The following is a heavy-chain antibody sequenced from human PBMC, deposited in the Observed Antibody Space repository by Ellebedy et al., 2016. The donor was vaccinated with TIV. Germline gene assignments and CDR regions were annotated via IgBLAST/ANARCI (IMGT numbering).Heavy chain of an antibody. Sequence: ASVKVSCKASGYTFTANYIRWVRQAPGQGLEWMGWINPDSGGTNFARRFQGRVTMTRDTSVNTAYLGLSRLESDDTAVYYCARVRRGSSGMDVWGQGTTVTVS. CDR3: ARVRRGSSGMDV. CDR2: INPDSGGT. V-gene: IGHV1-2*02. CDR1: GYTFTANY. J-gene: IGHJ6*02. D-gene: IGHD6-19*01.